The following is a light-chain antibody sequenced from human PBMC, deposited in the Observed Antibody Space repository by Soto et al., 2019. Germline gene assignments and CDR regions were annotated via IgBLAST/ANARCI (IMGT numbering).Light chain of an antibody. V-gene: IGKV3-15*01. CDR1: QGIKDY. J-gene: IGKJ1*01. CDR3: QQRTNSPPWT. CDR2: GAS. Sequence: EIVMTQSPATLSVSPGERATLSCRASQGIKDYVAWFQQKPGQAPRLLIYGASTRATAIPARFSGSGSGTEFTLSISSLQSEDSAVYYCQQRTNSPPWTFGQGTRVELK.